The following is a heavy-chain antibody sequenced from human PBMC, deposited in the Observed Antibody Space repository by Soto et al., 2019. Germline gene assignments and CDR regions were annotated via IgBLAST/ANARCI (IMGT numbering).Heavy chain of an antibody. D-gene: IGHD3-10*01. V-gene: IGHV4-59*08. CDR1: GGSISSYY. CDR2: IYYSGST. CDR3: ARRYCSGHDY. J-gene: IGHJ4*02. Sequence: QVQLQESGPGLVKPSETLSLTCTVSGGSISSYYWSWIRQPPGKGLEWIGYIYYSGSTNYNPSLKSPVTISVDTSKCQFSLRLSSVTAADTAVYYCARRYCSGHDYWGQGTLVTVSS.